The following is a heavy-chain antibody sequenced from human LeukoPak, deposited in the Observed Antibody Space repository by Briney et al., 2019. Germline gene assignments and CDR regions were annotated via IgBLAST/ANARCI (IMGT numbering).Heavy chain of an antibody. D-gene: IGHD3-3*01. V-gene: IGHV3-30*18. CDR1: GFTFSSYA. J-gene: IGHJ6*02. CDR3: AKRYYDFWSGSRTGYYGMDV. Sequence: QPGRSLRLSCAASGFTFSSYAMHWVRQAPGKGLEWVAVISYDGSNKYYADSVKGRFTISRDNSKNTLYLQMNSLRAEDTAVYYCAKRYYDFWSGSRTGYYGMDVWGQGTTVTVSS. CDR2: ISYDGSNK.